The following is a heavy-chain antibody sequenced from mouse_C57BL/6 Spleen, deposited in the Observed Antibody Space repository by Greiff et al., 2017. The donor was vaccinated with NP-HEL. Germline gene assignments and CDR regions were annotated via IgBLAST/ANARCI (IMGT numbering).Heavy chain of an antibody. J-gene: IGHJ1*03. D-gene: IGHD3-1*01. CDR1: GFTFSDYG. V-gene: IGHV5-17*01. Sequence: EVQVVESGGGLVKPGGSLKLSCAASGFTFSDYGMHWVRQAPEKGLEWVAYISSGSSTIYYADTVKGRFTISRDNAKNTLFLQMTSLRSEDTAMYYCARTQLRYWYFDVWGTGTTVTVSS. CDR3: ARTQLRYWYFDV. CDR2: ISSGSSTI.